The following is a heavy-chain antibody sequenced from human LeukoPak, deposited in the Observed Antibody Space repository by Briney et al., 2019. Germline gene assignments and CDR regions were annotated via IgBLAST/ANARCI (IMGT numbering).Heavy chain of an antibody. D-gene: IGHD3-9*01. V-gene: IGHV3-48*03. CDR2: IGSGIGPI. Sequence: GGSLRLSCAASGFTFSNYEMNWVRQAPGKGLEWVSYIGSGIGPIFYADFVKGRFTISRDNAKNSLYLQMNNLRAEDTAVYYCARGDGGDDILTGYYDYWGQGSLVTVSS. CDR3: ARGDGGDDILTGYYDY. CDR1: GFTFSNYE. J-gene: IGHJ4*02.